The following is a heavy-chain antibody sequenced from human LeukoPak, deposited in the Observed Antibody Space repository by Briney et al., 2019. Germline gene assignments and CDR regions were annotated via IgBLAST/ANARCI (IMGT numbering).Heavy chain of an antibody. CDR3: AKGKTTVTTLDY. J-gene: IGHJ4*02. Sequence: PGGSLRLSCAASGFTFSSYAMHWVRQAPGKGLEWVAVISYDGSNKYYADSVKGRFTISRDNSKNTLYLQMNSLRAEDTAVYYCAKGKTTVTTLDYWGQGTLVTVSS. V-gene: IGHV3-30*04. CDR2: ISYDGSNK. CDR1: GFTFSSYA. D-gene: IGHD4-17*01.